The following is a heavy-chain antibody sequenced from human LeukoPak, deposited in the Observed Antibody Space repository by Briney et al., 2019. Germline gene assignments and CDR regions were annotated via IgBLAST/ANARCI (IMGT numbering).Heavy chain of an antibody. CDR1: GGTFSSYA. D-gene: IGHD6-19*01. Sequence: SVKVSCKASGGTFSSYAISWVRQAPGQGLEWMGGIIPTFGTANYAQKFQGRVTITADESTSTAYMELSSLRSEDTAVYYCAGGIAVAGTVTFDIWGQGTMVTVSS. CDR2: IIPTFGTA. V-gene: IGHV1-69*13. CDR3: AGGIAVAGTVTFDI. J-gene: IGHJ3*02.